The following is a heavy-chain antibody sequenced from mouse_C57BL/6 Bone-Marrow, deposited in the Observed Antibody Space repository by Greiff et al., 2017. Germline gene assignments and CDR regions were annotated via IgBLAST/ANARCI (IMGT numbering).Heavy chain of an antibody. Sequence: VQLKESGGGLVQPGGSMKLSCVASGFTFSNYWMNWVRQSPETGLEWVAQIRLKSDNYATHYAESVKGRFTISRDDSKSSVYLQMNNLRAEDTGIYYCTVYSNFDYWGQGTTLTVSS. V-gene: IGHV6-3*01. CDR1: GFTFSNYW. D-gene: IGHD2-5*01. CDR2: IRLKSDNYAT. CDR3: TVYSNFDY. J-gene: IGHJ2*01.